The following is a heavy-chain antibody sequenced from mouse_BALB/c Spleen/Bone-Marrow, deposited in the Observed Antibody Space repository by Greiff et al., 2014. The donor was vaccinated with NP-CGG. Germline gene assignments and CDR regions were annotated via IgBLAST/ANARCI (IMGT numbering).Heavy chain of an antibody. D-gene: IGHD2-4*01. Sequence: VMLVESGPGLVAPSQSLSITCTVSGFSFTSYGVHWVRQPPGKGLEWLGVIWAGGSTNYSSALMSRLSISKDNSKSQVFLKMNSLQTDDTAMYYCASMITTAWFAYWGQGTLVTVSA. V-gene: IGHV2-9*02. CDR3: ASMITTAWFAY. CDR1: GFSFTSYG. CDR2: IWAGGST. J-gene: IGHJ3*01.